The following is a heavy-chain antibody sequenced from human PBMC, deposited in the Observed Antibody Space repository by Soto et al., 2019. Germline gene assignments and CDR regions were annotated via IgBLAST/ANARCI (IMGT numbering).Heavy chain of an antibody. D-gene: IGHD3-3*01. V-gene: IGHV3-23*01. CDR1: GFTFANYG. Sequence: GGSLRLSCAASGFTFANYGMSWVRQAPGKGLEWVSVMSGSGDDAYYADSGKGRFTISRDNSKNMLYLQMNSLRAEDTAVYFCAKKVTIYAVDPADYWGQGTQVTVSS. J-gene: IGHJ4*02. CDR3: AKKVTIYAVDPADY. CDR2: MSGSGDDA.